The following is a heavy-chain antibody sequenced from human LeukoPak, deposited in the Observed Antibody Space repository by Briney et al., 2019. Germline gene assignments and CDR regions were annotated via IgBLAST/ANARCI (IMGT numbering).Heavy chain of an antibody. D-gene: IGHD5-18*01. V-gene: IGHV4-4*07. CDR1: GGSISIYY. CDR3: ARGKDTAMVKGGYYFDY. J-gene: IGHJ4*02. CDR2: IYTSGST. Sequence: PSETLSLTCTVSGGSISIYYWSWIRQPAGKGLELIGRIYTSGSTNYNPSLKSRVTMSVDTSKNQFSLKLSSVTAADTAVYYCARGKDTAMVKGGYYFDYWGQGTLVTVSS.